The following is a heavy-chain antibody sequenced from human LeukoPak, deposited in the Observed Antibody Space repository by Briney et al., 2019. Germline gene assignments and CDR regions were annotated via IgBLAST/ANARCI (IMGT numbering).Heavy chain of an antibody. V-gene: IGHV4-39*01. CDR1: GGSIGSGNYF. CDR2: ISYSEST. D-gene: IGHD6-13*01. J-gene: IGHJ6*03. CDR3: ARAPGRIAAAGMYYYYYYMDV. Sequence: SETLSLTCTVSGGSIGSGNYFWGWIRQPPGKGLEWIGTISYSESTYYNPSLKSRVIVSVDTSKNQFSLKLSSVTAADTAVYYCARAPGRIAAAGMYYYYYYMDVWGKGTTVTVSS.